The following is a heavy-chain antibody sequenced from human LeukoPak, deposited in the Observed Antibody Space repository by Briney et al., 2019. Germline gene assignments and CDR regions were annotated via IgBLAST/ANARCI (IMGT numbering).Heavy chain of an antibody. CDR3: ARQQYYGTGSPDDY. D-gene: IGHD3-10*01. CDR2: IYPGDSDT. V-gene: IGHV5-51*01. CDR1: GYSFTSYW. Sequence: GESLKISCKGSGYSFTSYWIAWVRQMPGKGLEWMGIIYPGDSDTKYRPSFEGQVTISADKSISTVYLQWSSLKASDTAMYYCARQQYYGTGSPDDYWGQGTLVTVSS. J-gene: IGHJ4*02.